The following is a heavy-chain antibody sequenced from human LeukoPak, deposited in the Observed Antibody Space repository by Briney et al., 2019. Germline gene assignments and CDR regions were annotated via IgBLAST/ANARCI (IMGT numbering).Heavy chain of an antibody. CDR2: ISYDGSNK. D-gene: IGHD1-1*01. V-gene: IGHV3-30*04. Sequence: PGGSLRLSCAASGFIFGAYALHWVRQAPGKGLEWVAVISYDGSNKYYVDSVKGRITISRDKSKNTVYLQMNSLGVEDTAVYYCARDAGTDGTYFDYWGQGTLVTVSS. CDR1: GFIFGAYA. CDR3: ARDAGTDGTYFDY. J-gene: IGHJ4*02.